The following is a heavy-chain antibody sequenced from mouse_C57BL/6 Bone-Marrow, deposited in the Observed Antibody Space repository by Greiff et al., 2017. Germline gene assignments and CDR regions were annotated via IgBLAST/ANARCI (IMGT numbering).Heavy chain of an antibody. V-gene: IGHV1-81*01. CDR3: ARWGLLRSGYMDY. CDR1: GYTFTGYC. D-gene: IGHD1-1*01. Sequence: QVQLQQSGAELVRPGASVKLSCKASGYTFTGYCISWVKQRPGQGLEWIGEIYPRSGNTYYNEKFKGKATLTADKSSSTAYMELRSLTSEDSAVYFCARWGLLRSGYMDYWGQGTTLTASS. J-gene: IGHJ2*01. CDR2: IYPRSGNT.